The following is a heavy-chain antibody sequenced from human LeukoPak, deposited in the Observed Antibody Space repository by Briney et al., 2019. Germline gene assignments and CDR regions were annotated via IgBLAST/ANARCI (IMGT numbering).Heavy chain of an antibody. CDR1: GYSISSGYY. CDR2: INHSGST. J-gene: IGHJ4*02. CDR3: ARRARFQLWLFSFDY. D-gene: IGHD5-18*01. V-gene: IGHV4-38-2*02. Sequence: SETLSLTCTVSGYSISSGYYWSWIRQPPGKGLEWIGEINHSGSTNYNPSLKSRVTISVDTSKNQFSLKLSSVTAADTAVYYCARRARFQLWLFSFDYWGQGTLVTVSS.